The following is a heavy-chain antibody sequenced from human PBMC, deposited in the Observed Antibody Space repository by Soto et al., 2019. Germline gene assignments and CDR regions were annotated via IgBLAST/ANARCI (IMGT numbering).Heavy chain of an antibody. CDR3: ARNSHPIPASIYYYYYGMDV. V-gene: IGHV1-69*01. CDR1: GGTFSSYA. D-gene: IGHD2-2*01. Sequence: QVQLVQSGAEVKKPGSSVTVSCKASGGTFSSYAISWVRQAPGQGLEWMGGIIPIFGTANYAQKFQGRVTITADESTSTAYMELSSLRSEDTAVYYCARNSHPIPASIYYYYYGMDVWGQGTTVTVSS. CDR2: IIPIFGTA. J-gene: IGHJ6*02.